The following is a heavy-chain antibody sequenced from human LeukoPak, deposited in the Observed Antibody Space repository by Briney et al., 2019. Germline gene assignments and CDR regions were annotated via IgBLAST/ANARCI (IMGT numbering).Heavy chain of an antibody. Sequence: SETLSLTCAVYGGSFSGYYWSWIRQPPGKGLEWIGEINHSGSTNYNPSLKSRVTISVDTSKNQFSLKLSSVTAADTAVYYCARNFQGATTYAFDIWGQGTMVTVSS. CDR2: INHSGST. CDR1: GGSFSGYY. CDR3: ARNFQGATTYAFDI. V-gene: IGHV4-34*01. J-gene: IGHJ3*02.